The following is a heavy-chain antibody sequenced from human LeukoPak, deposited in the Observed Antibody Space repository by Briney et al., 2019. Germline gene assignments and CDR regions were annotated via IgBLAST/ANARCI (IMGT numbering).Heavy chain of an antibody. J-gene: IGHJ6*02. D-gene: IGHD6-13*01. CDR2: IDPSDGST. Sequence: ASVKVSCKASGYTFTIYFIHWVRQAPGQRLEWMGIIDPSDGSTNYAQNFRGRVTMTRDTATTTVYMELSSLRSEDTAVYYCARFATAGIYDYGMDVWGQGTTVTVSS. V-gene: IGHV1-46*01. CDR3: ARFATAGIYDYGMDV. CDR1: GYTFTIYF.